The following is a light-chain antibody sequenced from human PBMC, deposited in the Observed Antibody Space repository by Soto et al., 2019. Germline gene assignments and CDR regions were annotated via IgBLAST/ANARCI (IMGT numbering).Light chain of an antibody. CDR2: EVS. J-gene: IGLJ1*01. CDR3: SSYTRTSTRV. V-gene: IGLV2-14*01. CDR1: SSHVGGYNY. Sequence: QSALTXPAPVSGSPGHSVTISCTGTSSHVGGYNYVSWYQQHPGNAHTLMISEVSNRPSGVSNRCSGSKSGTTASLTISRLQADDEADYYCSSYTRTSTRVFGTGTKVTVL.